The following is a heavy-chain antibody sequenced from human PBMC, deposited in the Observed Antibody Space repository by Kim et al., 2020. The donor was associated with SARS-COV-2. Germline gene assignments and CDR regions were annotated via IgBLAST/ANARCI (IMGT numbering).Heavy chain of an antibody. CDR3: AKGWEGGSSSSWYEPQDY. V-gene: IGHV3-23*01. CDR2: ISGSGGRT. CDR1: GFTFSSYA. D-gene: IGHD6-13*01. Sequence: GGSLRLSCAASGFTFSSYAMNWVRQAPGKGLEWVSAISGSGGRTYYADSVKGRFTISRDNSKNTLYPQMTSLRAEDTAVYYCAKGWEGGSSSSWYEPQDYWGQGTLVTVSS. J-gene: IGHJ4*02.